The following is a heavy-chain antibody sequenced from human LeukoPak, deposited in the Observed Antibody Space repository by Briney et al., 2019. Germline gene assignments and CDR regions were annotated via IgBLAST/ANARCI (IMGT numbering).Heavy chain of an antibody. V-gene: IGHV3-23*01. CDR3: AKAGSIWGSYREYFDY. J-gene: IGHJ4*02. D-gene: IGHD3-16*02. CDR1: GFTFSSYT. Sequence: GGSLRLSCVASGFTFSSYTLSWIRQAPGKRLDWVAAITGGGDITYYADSVKGRFTISRDNSKNTLYLQMNSLRAEDTAVYYCAKAGSIWGSYREYFDYWGQGTLVTVSS. CDR2: ITGGGDIT.